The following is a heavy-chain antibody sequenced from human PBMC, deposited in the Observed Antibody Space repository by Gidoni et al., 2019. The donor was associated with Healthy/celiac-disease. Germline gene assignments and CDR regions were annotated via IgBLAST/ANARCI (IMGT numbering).Heavy chain of an antibody. D-gene: IGHD2-2*01. CDR1: GGTFSSYA. Sequence: QVQLVQSGAEVKKPGSSVKVSCKASGGTFSSYAISWVRQAPGQGLEWMGGIIPIFGTANYAQKFQGRVTITADESTSTAYMELSSLRSEDTAVYYCARDGIVVVPAAIGGDWYFDLWGRGTLVTVSS. CDR3: ARDGIVVVPAAIGGDWYFDL. J-gene: IGHJ2*01. CDR2: IIPIFGTA. V-gene: IGHV1-69*01.